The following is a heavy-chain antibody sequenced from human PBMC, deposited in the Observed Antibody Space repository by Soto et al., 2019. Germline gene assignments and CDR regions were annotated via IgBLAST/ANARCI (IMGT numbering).Heavy chain of an antibody. D-gene: IGHD3-10*01. V-gene: IGHV3-23*01. CDR3: AKARKVRGVIIWNWFDP. J-gene: IGHJ5*02. CDR1: GFTFSSYA. Sequence: GGSLRLSCAASGFTFSSYAMSWVRQAPGKGLEWVSAISGSGGSTYYADSVKGRFTISRDNSKNTLYLQMNSLRAEDTAVYYCAKARKVRGVIIWNWFDPWGQGTLVTVSS. CDR2: ISGSGGST.